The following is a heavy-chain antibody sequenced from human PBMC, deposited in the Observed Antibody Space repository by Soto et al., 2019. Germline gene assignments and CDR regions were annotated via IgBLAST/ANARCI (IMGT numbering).Heavy chain of an antibody. J-gene: IGHJ4*02. Sequence: GGSLRLSCAASGFTFSSYAMSWVRQAPGKGLEWVSGISGSGGSTYYADSVKGRFTISRDNSKNTLYLQMNSLRAEDTAVYYCAKDRGSGGSCHNYWGQGALVTVSS. V-gene: IGHV3-23*01. D-gene: IGHD2-15*01. CDR2: ISGSGGST. CDR3: AKDRGSGGSCHNY. CDR1: GFTFSSYA.